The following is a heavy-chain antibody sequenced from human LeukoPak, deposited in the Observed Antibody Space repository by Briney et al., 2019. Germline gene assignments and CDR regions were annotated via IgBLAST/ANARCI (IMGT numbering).Heavy chain of an antibody. J-gene: IGHJ5*02. CDR2: IYHSGST. Sequence: PSETLSLTCAVSGGSTSSSNWWSWVRQPPGKGLEWIGEIYHSGSTNYNPSLKSRVTISVDKSKNQFSLKLSSVTAADTAVYYCARCNRGYSYGWFDPWGQGTLVTVSS. V-gene: IGHV4-4*02. CDR1: GGSTSSSNW. CDR3: ARCNRGYSYGWFDP. D-gene: IGHD5-18*01.